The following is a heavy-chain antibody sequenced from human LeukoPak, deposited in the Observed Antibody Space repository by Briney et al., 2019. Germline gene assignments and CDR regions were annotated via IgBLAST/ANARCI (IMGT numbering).Heavy chain of an antibody. V-gene: IGHV1-8*01. J-gene: IGHJ5*02. CDR1: GYTFTSYD. CDR2: MNPNSGNT. Sequence: AASVKVSCKASGYTFTSYDINWVRQATGQGLEWMGWMNPNSGNTGYAQKFQGRVTMTRNTSISTDYMELSSLRSEDTAVYYCARTDPWGYYGSGSSPWGQGTLVTVSS. D-gene: IGHD3-10*01. CDR3: ARTDPWGYYGSGSSP.